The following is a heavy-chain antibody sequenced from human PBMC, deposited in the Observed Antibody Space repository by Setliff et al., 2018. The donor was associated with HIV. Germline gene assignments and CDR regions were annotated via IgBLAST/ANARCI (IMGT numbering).Heavy chain of an antibody. CDR2: IGQDGSEK. CDR1: RFDFNNYW. Sequence: GGSLRLSCAASRFDFNNYWMRWVRQAPGKGLEWVANIGQDGSEKNYVDSVKGRFTISRDNAKNSMDLQMNSLRAEDTAVYYCVRGSGYYYFDNWGQGALVTV. V-gene: IGHV3-7*01. CDR3: VRGSGYYYFDN. J-gene: IGHJ4*02. D-gene: IGHD3-22*01.